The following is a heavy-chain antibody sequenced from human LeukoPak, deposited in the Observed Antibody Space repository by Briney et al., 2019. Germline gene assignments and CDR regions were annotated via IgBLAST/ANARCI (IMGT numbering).Heavy chain of an antibody. D-gene: IGHD3-16*01. CDR1: GGSISRAGYY. Sequence: SETLSLTCTVSGGSISRAGYYWSWIRQPAGKGLEWIGRIDNGGSTNYNPSLQSRVTISADTSKNQFSLKLTSVTAADTAVYYCARDCEFCDLLFYQSVWGNGTTVTVSS. CDR3: ARDCEFCDLLFYQSV. J-gene: IGHJ6*04. V-gene: IGHV4-61*02. CDR2: IDNGGST.